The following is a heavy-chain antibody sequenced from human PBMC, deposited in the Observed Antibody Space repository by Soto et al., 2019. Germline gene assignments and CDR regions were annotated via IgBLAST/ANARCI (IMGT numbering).Heavy chain of an antibody. D-gene: IGHD3-16*01. CDR3: AMVDVYVTPSPQDV. Sequence: QVQLVQSGAEVKNPGASVKVSCKASGYTFTRYGIGWARQAPGQGLEWMGWINTYNGNTNYAQNVQGRVTLTTDTSTSTAYMERRSLRSNDPAIYYCAMVDVYVTPSPQDVWGQVTTVIVSS. V-gene: IGHV1-18*01. CDR2: INTYNGNT. CDR1: GYTFTRYG. J-gene: IGHJ6*02.